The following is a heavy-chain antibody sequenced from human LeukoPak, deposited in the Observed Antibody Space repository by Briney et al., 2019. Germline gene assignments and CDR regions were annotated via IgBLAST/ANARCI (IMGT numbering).Heavy chain of an antibody. Sequence: PGKSLRLSCAASGFTFSGYPIHWVRQAPGKGLEWVAVISKDGSDKYYPGSVRGRFTISRDNSKNTIYLQMDSLRAEDTAIYYCARDYWWNYDYWGQGTLVTASS. D-gene: IGHD1-7*01. CDR3: ARDYWWNYDY. J-gene: IGHJ4*02. CDR1: GFTFSGYP. CDR2: ISKDGSDK. V-gene: IGHV3-30-3*01.